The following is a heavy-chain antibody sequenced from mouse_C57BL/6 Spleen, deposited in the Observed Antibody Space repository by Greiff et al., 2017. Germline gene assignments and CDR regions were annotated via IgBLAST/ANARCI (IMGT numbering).Heavy chain of an antibody. D-gene: IGHD2-3*01. CDR3: ARYCDGYYATFDY. V-gene: IGHV1-80*01. CDR2: IYPGDGDT. CDR1: GYAFSSYW. Sequence: VQLQQSGAELVKPGASVKISCKASGYAFSSYWMNWVKQRPGKGLEWIGQIYPGDGDTNYNGKFKGKATLTADKSSRTAYMQLSSLTSEDSAVYFCARYCDGYYATFDYWGQGTTLTVSS. J-gene: IGHJ2*01.